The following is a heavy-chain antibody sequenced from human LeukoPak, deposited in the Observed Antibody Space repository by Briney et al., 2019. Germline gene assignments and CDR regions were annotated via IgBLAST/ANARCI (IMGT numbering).Heavy chain of an antibody. Sequence: GGSLRLSCAASGFTFTNAWMSWVRQAPGKGLEWVGRIKSKTDGETTDYAAPVKDRFTVSRDDSKNTLYLQMNSLKTEDTAVYYCTTDLWFGLFDYWGQGTLVTVSS. CDR1: GFTFTNAW. V-gene: IGHV3-15*01. D-gene: IGHD3-10*01. CDR2: IKSKTDGETT. J-gene: IGHJ4*02. CDR3: TTDLWFGLFDY.